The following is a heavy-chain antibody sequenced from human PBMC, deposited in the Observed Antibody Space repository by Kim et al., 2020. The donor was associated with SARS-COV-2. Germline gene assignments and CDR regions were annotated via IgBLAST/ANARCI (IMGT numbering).Heavy chain of an antibody. D-gene: IGHD3-9*01. J-gene: IGHJ5*02. CDR1: GGSISSSSYY. V-gene: IGHV4-39*07. CDR2: IYYSGST. CDR3: ARDSRLEDYDILTGYNWFDP. Sequence: SETLSLTCTVSGGSISSSSYYWGWIRQPPGKGLEWIGSIYYSGSTYYNPSLKSRVTISVDTSKNQFSLKLSSVTAADTAVYYCARDSRLEDYDILTGYNWFDPWGQGTLVTVSS.